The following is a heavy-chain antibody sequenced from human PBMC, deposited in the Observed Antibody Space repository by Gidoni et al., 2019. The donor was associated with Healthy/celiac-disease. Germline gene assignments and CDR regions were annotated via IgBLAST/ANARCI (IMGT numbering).Heavy chain of an antibody. D-gene: IGHD5-12*01. CDR2: INHSGST. Sequence: QVQLQQWGAGLLKPSETLSLTCAVYGGSFSGYYWSWIRQPPGKGLEWIGEINHSGSTNYNPSLKSRVTISVDTSKNQFSLKLSSVTAADTAVYYCARGGRVWLRSPYFDLWGRGTLVTVSS. CDR3: ARGGRVWLRSPYFDL. J-gene: IGHJ2*01. V-gene: IGHV4-34*01. CDR1: GGSFSGYY.